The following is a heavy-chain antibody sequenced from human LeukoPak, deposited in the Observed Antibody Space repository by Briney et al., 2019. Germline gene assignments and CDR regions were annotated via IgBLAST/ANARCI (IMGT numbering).Heavy chain of an antibody. CDR3: ATVNSGSYFGLPLPGCLDY. CDR1: GGTFNSYA. V-gene: IGHV1-69*05. J-gene: IGHJ4*02. Sequence: SVKVSCKASGGTFNSYAISWVRQAPGQGLEWMGGIMPLFGTANYAQEFQGRVTFTTDESASTAYMEVSSLRSEDTAVYYCATVNSGSYFGLPLPGCLDYWGQGTLVTVSS. CDR2: IMPLFGTA. D-gene: IGHD1-26*01.